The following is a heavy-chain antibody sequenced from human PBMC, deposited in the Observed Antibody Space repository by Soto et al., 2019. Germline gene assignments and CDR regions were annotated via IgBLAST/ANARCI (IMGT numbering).Heavy chain of an antibody. V-gene: IGHV1-69*13. Sequence: SVKVSCKASGGTFSSYAISWVRQAPGQGLEWMGGIIPIFGTANYAQKFQGRVTITADESTSTAYMELSSLRSEDTAVYYCARASIRGDAYYYYYGMDVWGQGTTVTVSS. CDR3: ARASIRGDAYYYYYGMDV. D-gene: IGHD2-21*02. CDR1: GGTFSSYA. J-gene: IGHJ6*02. CDR2: IIPIFGTA.